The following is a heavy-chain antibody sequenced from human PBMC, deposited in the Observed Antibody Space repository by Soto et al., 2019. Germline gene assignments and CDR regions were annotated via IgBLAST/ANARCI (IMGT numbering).Heavy chain of an antibody. CDR1: GFTFSSYA. V-gene: IGHV3-23*01. CDR3: EKVKSDDILTGYYY. J-gene: IGHJ4*02. Sequence: GGSLRLSCAASGFTFSSYAMSWVRQAPGKGLEWVSAISGSGGSTYYADSVKGRFTISRDNSKNTLYLQMNSLRAEDTAVYYCEKVKSDDILTGYYYWGQGTLVTVSS. D-gene: IGHD3-9*01. CDR2: ISGSGGST.